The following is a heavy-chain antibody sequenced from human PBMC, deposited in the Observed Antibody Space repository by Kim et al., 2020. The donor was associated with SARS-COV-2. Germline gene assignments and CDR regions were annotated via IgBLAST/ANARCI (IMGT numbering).Heavy chain of an antibody. CDR1: GGSISSSSYY. CDR3: AKDIRYFDWFYFDY. CDR2: IYYSGST. D-gene: IGHD3-9*01. Sequence: SETLSLTCTVSGGSISSSSYYWGWIRQPPGKGLEWIGSIYYSGSTYYNPSLKSRVTISVDTSKNQFSLKLSSVTAADTAVYYCAKDIRYFDWFYFDYWGQGTLVTVSS. J-gene: IGHJ4*02. V-gene: IGHV4-39*01.